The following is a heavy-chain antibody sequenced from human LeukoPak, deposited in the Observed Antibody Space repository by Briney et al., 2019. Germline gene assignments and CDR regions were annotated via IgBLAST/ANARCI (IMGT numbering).Heavy chain of an antibody. CDR1: GFTFSNYN. V-gene: IGHV3-48*01. Sequence: GGSLRLSCAASGFTFSNYNMNWVRQAPGKGLEWVSYISSSSSSIYYADSVKGRFTISRDNAKNSLYLQMNSLRAEDTAVYYCTREGRYYYYMDVWGKGTTVTVSS. CDR3: TREGRYYYYMDV. CDR2: ISSSSSSI. J-gene: IGHJ6*03.